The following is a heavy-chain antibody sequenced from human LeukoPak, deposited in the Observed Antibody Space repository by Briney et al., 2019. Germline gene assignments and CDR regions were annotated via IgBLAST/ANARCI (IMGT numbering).Heavy chain of an antibody. Sequence: ASVKVSCKASGYTFTGYYMHWVRQAPGQGLEWMGWINPNSGGTNYAQRFQGWVTMTRDTSISTAYMELSRLRSDDTAVYYCARASTVTTTVDYWGQGTLVTVSS. CDR2: INPNSGGT. V-gene: IGHV1-2*04. J-gene: IGHJ4*02. D-gene: IGHD4-17*01. CDR1: GYTFTGYY. CDR3: ARASTVTTTVDY.